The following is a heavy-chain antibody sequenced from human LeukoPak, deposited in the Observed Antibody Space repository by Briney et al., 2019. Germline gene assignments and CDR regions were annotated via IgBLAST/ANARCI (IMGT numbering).Heavy chain of an antibody. V-gene: IGHV1-18*01. CDR1: GCTFTSYG. J-gene: IGHJ6*02. CDR3: ARDNGYCSSTSCYGNYYYGMDV. D-gene: IGHD2-2*03. CDR2: ISAYNGNT. Sequence: ASVKVSCKASGCTFTSYGISWVRQAPGQGLEWMGWISAYNGNTNYAQKLQGRVTMTTDKSTSTAYMELSSLRSEDTAVYYCARDNGYCSSTSCYGNYYYGMDVWGQGTTVTVSS.